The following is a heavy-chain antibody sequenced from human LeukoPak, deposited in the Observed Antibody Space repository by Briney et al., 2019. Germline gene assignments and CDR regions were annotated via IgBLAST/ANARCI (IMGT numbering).Heavy chain of an antibody. Sequence: ASVKVSCKASGYTFPNYDINWLRQATGQGLEWMGWMNFNSGNTGYAQKFQGRLTMTTNTAISTVYMELSSLTSEDTAIYYCAKVGLGNTAIHIWGQGTMVTVSS. V-gene: IGHV1-8*01. CDR3: AKVGLGNTAIHI. CDR1: GYTFPNYD. D-gene: IGHD5-18*01. CDR2: MNFNSGNT. J-gene: IGHJ3*02.